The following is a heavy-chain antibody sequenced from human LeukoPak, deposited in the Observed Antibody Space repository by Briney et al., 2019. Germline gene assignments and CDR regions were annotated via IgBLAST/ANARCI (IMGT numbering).Heavy chain of an antibody. CDR3: ARVAGYCSSTSNCYSDY. V-gene: IGHV3-21*01. J-gene: IGHJ4*02. D-gene: IGHD2-2*01. CDR2: ISSTSSYI. CDR1: GFTFTSYT. Sequence: GGSLRLSCAASGFTFTSYTMNWVRQAPGKGLEWVSSISSTSSYIYYTDSVKGRFTISRDNAKNSLYLQMNGLRAEDTAVYYCARVAGYCSSTSNCYSDYWGQGTLVTVSS.